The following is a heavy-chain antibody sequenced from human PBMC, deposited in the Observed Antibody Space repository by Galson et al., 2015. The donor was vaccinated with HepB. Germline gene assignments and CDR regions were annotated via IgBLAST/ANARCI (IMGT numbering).Heavy chain of an antibody. CDR2: INPKSGGT. CDR3: ARAQIDYLDNSGSLVESYHYGMDV. J-gene: IGHJ6*02. V-gene: IGHV1-2*02. CDR1: GYTFTDYY. Sequence: SVKVSCKASGYTFTDYYMHWVRQAPGQGLEWMGWINPKSGGTNFAQKFQGRVTMTRDTSISTAYMELSRLRSDDTAVYYCARAQIDYLDNSGSLVESYHYGMDVWGQGTTVTVSS. D-gene: IGHD3-22*01.